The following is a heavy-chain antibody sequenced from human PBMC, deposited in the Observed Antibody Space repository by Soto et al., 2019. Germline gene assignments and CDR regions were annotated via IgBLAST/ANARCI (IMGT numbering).Heavy chain of an antibody. D-gene: IGHD4-4*01. CDR3: DREIMTTVTGGYFEY. CDR2: IYHSGST. J-gene: IGHJ4*02. CDR1: GGSISSGGYS. Sequence: SETLSLTCAVSGGSISSGGYSWSWIRQPPGKGLEWIGYIYHSGSTYYNPSLKSRVTISVDRSKNQFSLKLSSVTAADTAVYYCDREIMTTVTGGYFEYWGQGTLVTVSS. V-gene: IGHV4-30-2*01.